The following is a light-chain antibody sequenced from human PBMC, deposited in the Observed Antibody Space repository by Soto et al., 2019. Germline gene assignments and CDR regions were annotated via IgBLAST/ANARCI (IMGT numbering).Light chain of an antibody. CDR3: QQRSNWRT. V-gene: IGKV3-11*01. J-gene: IGKJ4*01. CDR2: DAA. CDR1: QSVSSY. Sequence: EIVLTQSPATLSLSPGERATLSCRASQSVSSYLAWYQQKPGQAPRLLLYDAANRATGIPARFSGSGSGTDFTLTISSLEPEDFALYYCQQRSNWRTFGGGTKVEIK.